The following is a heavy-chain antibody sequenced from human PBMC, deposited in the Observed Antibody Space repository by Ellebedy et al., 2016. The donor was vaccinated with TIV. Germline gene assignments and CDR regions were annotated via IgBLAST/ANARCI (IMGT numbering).Heavy chain of an antibody. CDR3: ARDPALPRGRFDT. Sequence: MPGGSLRLSCTVSGGSISSYYWNWIRQPPGKGLEWIGSIYYSGSAYYNPSLKSRVTVSVDTSKNQFSLNLSSVTAADTAVYYCARDPALPRGRFDTWGQGTLVTVSS. CDR2: IYYSGSA. V-gene: IGHV4-39*07. J-gene: IGHJ5*02. CDR1: GGSISSYY.